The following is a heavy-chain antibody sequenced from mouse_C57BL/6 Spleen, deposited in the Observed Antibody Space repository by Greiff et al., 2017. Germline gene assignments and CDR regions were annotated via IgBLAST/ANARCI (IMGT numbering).Heavy chain of an antibody. J-gene: IGHJ2*01. CDR2: INPGSGGT. CDR3: ARERLRYFDY. D-gene: IGHD2-4*01. CDR1: GYAFTNYL. Sequence: VKLMESGAELVRPGTSVKVSCKASGYAFTNYLIEWVKQRPGQGLEWIGVINPGSGGTNYNEKFKGKATLTADKSSSTAYMQLSSLTSEDSAVYFCARERLRYFDYWGQGTTLTVSS. V-gene: IGHV1-54*01.